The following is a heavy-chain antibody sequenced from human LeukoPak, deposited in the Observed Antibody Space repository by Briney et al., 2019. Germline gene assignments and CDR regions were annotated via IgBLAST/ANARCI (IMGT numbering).Heavy chain of an antibody. V-gene: IGHV1-18*04. CDR2: ISAYNGNT. CDR1: GYTFPGYY. Sequence: ASVKVSCKASGYTFPGYYMHWVRQAPGQGLEWMGWISAYNGNTNYAQKLQGRVTMTTDTSTSTAYMELRSLRSDDTAVYYCARSSSSSNDYWGQGTLVTVSS. CDR3: ARSSSSSNDY. J-gene: IGHJ4*02. D-gene: IGHD6-6*01.